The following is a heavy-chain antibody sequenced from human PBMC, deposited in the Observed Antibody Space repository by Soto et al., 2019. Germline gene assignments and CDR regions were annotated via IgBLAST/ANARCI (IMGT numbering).Heavy chain of an antibody. Sequence: QVQLVQSGAEVKKPGSSVKVFCKASGGSFSTYGINWVRLAPGQGLEWMGGIIPKFGTTNYAQKFQGRVTITADESTNTAYMELNYLRSEDTAVYFCARELDPYYGGNSLSLDHWGQGTLVTVSS. D-gene: IGHD4-17*01. J-gene: IGHJ4*02. CDR2: IIPKFGTT. CDR1: GGSFSTYG. CDR3: ARELDPYYGGNSLSLDH. V-gene: IGHV1-69*13.